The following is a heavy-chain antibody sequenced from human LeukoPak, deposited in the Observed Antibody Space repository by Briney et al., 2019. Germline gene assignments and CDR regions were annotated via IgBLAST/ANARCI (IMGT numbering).Heavy chain of an antibody. CDR2: ISNNGGNT. D-gene: IGHD1-1*01. J-gene: IGHJ3*02. CDR3: ARDWYNYAQRAFDI. CDR1: GFIFSDYA. Sequence: GGSLRLSCAASGFIFSDYAMHWVRQAPGKGLEYISAISNNGGNTYYANSVKGRFIISRDNSKNTLYLEMGSLTTDNMAVYYCARDWYNYAQRAFDIWGQGTMVTVSS. V-gene: IGHV3-64*01.